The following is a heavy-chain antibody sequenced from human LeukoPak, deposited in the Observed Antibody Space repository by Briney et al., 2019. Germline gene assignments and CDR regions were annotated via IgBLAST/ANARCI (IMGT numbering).Heavy chain of an antibody. CDR3: AREGDGEGMIVFDY. D-gene: IGHD3-22*01. J-gene: IGHJ4*02. CDR1: GGSISSGGYY. Sequence: SQTLSLTCTVSGGSISSGGYYWSWLRQPPGKGLEWIGYIYHSGSTNYNPSLKSRVTISVDKSKNQFSLKLSSVTAADTAVYYCAREGDGEGMIVFDYWGRGTLVTVSS. CDR2: IYHSGST. V-gene: IGHV4-30-2*01.